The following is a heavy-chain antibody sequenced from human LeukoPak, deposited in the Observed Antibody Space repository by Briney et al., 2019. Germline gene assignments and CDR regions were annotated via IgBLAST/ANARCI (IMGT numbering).Heavy chain of an antibody. Sequence: GGSLRLSCAASGFTFSSYSMNWVRQAPGKGLEWVSSISSNSKSTYYADSVKGRFTISRDNAKNSLFLQMNSLRAEDTAVYYCAKSLAASVDWFDPWGQGTLVTVSS. CDR2: ISSNSKST. V-gene: IGHV3-21*01. D-gene: IGHD6-6*01. J-gene: IGHJ5*02. CDR1: GFTFSSYS. CDR3: AKSLAASVDWFDP.